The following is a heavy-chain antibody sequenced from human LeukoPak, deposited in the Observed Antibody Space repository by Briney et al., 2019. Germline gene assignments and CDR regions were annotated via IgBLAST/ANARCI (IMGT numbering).Heavy chain of an antibody. Sequence: GGSLRLSCAASGFTFSSYAMSWDRQAPGKGLEWVSAISGSGGSTYYADSVKGRFTISRDNSKNTLYLQMNSLRAEDTAVYYCAKIQLRLWELSSTQDDYWGQGTPVTVSS. J-gene: IGHJ4*02. V-gene: IGHV3-23*01. CDR3: AKIQLRLWELSSTQDDY. D-gene: IGHD3-16*02. CDR2: ISGSGGST. CDR1: GFTFSSYA.